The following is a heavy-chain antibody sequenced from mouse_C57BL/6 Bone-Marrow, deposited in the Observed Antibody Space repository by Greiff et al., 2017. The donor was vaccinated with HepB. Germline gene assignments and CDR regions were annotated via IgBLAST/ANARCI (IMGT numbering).Heavy chain of an antibody. CDR2: IDPSDSYT. Sequence: QVQLKQPGAELVMPGASVKLSCKASGYTFTSYWMHWVKQRPGQGLEWIGEIDPSDSYTNYNQKFKGKSTLTVDKSSSTAYMQLSSLTSEDSAVYYCARGDGFPYYFDYWGQGTTLTVSS. CDR1: GYTFTSYW. CDR3: ARGDGFPYYFDY. J-gene: IGHJ2*01. V-gene: IGHV1-69*01. D-gene: IGHD2-3*01.